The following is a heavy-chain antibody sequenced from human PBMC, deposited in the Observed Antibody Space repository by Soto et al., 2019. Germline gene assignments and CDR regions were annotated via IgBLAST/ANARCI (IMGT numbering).Heavy chain of an antibody. V-gene: IGHV3-23*01. CDR2: ISGSGGRT. CDR1: GFTFSSYG. Sequence: GGSLRLSCAASGFTFSSYGMSWVRQAPGKGLEWVSAISGSGGRTYYADSVKGRFTISRDNSKNTLFLQMNSLRAEDTAVYYCAKVVDNYGDYQYYFDYWGQGTLVTVSS. D-gene: IGHD4-17*01. CDR3: AKVVDNYGDYQYYFDY. J-gene: IGHJ4*02.